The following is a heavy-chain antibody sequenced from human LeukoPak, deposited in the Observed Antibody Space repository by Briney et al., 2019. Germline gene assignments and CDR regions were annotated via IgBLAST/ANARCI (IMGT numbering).Heavy chain of an antibody. CDR1: GGSFSGYY. Sequence: PSETLSLTCAVDGGSFSGYYWSWIRQPPGKGREWIGEINHSASTNYNPSIKSRVSISVDTSKNQFSLELSSVTAADTAVYYCARDRMASITIFGVVIRPNWFDPWGQGTLVTVSS. D-gene: IGHD3-3*01. CDR3: ARDRMASITIFGVVIRPNWFDP. J-gene: IGHJ5*02. V-gene: IGHV4-34*01. CDR2: INHSAST.